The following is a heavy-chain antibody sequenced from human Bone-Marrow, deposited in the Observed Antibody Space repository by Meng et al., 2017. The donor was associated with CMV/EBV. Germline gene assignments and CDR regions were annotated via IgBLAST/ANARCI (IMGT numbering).Heavy chain of an antibody. CDR1: GFTFSSYS. J-gene: IGHJ3*02. V-gene: IGHV3-21*01. D-gene: IGHD3-10*01. CDR3: AKAEGFGELLNSAFDI. Sequence: ETLSLTCAASGFTFSSYSMNWVRQAPGKGLEWVSSISSRSTYISYTDSVKGRFTISRDNSKNTLYLQMNSLRAEDTAVYYCAKAEGFGELLNSAFDIWGQGTRVTVSS. CDR2: ISSRSTYI.